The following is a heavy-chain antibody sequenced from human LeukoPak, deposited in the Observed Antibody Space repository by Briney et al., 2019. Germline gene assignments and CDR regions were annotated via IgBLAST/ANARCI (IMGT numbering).Heavy chain of an antibody. CDR3: ARGSYYDILTGCQNWFDP. D-gene: IGHD3-9*01. CDR2: MNPNSGNT. CDR1: GYTFTSYD. V-gene: IGHV1-8*01. Sequence: ASVKVSCKASGYTFTSYDINWVRQATGQGLEWMGWMNPNSGNTGYAQKFQGRVTMTRNTSISTAYMELSSLGSEDTAVYYCARGSYYDILTGCQNWFDPWGQGTLVTVSS. J-gene: IGHJ5*02.